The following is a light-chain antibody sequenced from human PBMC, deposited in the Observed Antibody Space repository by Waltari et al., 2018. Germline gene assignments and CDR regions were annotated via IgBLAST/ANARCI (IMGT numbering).Light chain of an antibody. CDR2: VNSDGSH. V-gene: IGLV4-69*01. CDR3: ETGGHGTWV. Sequence: QLVVTQSPSVSAALGASVKLTCPLSSGPIGNASAWLQQHPEKGPRYLMKVNSDGSHSKGDEIPDRFSGSSSGAERYLTISNVQSEDEADYYCETGGHGTWVFGGGTRLTVL. J-gene: IGLJ3*02. CDR1: SGPIGNA.